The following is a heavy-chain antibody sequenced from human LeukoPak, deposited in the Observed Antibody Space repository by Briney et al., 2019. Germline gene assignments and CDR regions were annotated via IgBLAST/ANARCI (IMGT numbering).Heavy chain of an antibody. J-gene: IGHJ5*02. CDR3: ARDNSVEDTAWWFDP. D-gene: IGHD4-23*01. CDR2: INPSGGST. Sequence: GASVKVSCKASGHTFTGYYMHWVRLAPGEGLEWMGIINPSGGSTSYAQKFQGRVTMTRDMSTSTDYMELSSLRSEDTAVYYCARDNSVEDTAWWFDPWGQGTLVTVSS. CDR1: GHTFTGYY. V-gene: IGHV1-46*01.